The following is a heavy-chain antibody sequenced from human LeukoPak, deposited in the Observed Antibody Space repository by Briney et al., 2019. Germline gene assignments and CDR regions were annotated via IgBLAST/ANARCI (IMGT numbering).Heavy chain of an antibody. D-gene: IGHD2-2*01. J-gene: IGHJ5*02. CDR1: GGSISSSSYY. CDR2: IYYSGST. V-gene: IGHV4-39*01. CDR3: ATNFVPIVRSCFDP. Sequence: SETLSLTCTVSGGSISSSSYYWGWIRQPPGKGLEWIGSIYYSGSTYYNPSLKSRVTISVDTSKNQFSLKLSSVTAADTDVYYCATNFVPIVRSCFDPSGQGTLVTVSS.